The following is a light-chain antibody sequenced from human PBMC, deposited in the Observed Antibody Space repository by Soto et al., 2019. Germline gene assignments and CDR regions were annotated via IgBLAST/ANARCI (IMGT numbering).Light chain of an antibody. CDR3: QQSYSTPLT. CDR1: QGISSS. Sequence: DIQLTQSPSFLSASVGYRFTITCRASQGISSSLAWYQQRAGKAPKFLIYAASSLQSGVPSRFSGSGSGTDFTLTISSLQPEDFATYYCQQSYSTPLTFGGGTKGDIK. V-gene: IGKV1-39*01. J-gene: IGKJ4*01. CDR2: AAS.